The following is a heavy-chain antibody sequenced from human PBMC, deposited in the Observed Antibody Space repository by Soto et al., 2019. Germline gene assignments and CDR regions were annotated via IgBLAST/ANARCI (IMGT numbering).Heavy chain of an antibody. J-gene: IGHJ5*02. V-gene: IGHV3-21*01. D-gene: IGHD3-10*01. CDR2: ISSSSSYI. CDR3: ARGALWFGEPLPSYNWFDP. CDR1: GFTFSSYS. Sequence: PGGSLRLSCAASGFTFSSYSMNWVRQAPGKGLEWVSSISSSSSYIYYADSVKGRFTISRDNAKNSLYLQMNSLRAEDTAVYYCARGALWFGEPLPSYNWFDPWGQGTLVTVSS.